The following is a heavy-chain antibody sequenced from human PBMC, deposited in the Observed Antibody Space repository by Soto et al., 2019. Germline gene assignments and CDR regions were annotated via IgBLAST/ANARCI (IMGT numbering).Heavy chain of an antibody. CDR2: IWYDGSNK. D-gene: IGHD2-15*01. Sequence: GGFLRLSCTAAGFTFISDGMHWLRQAPGKGLDPAAAIWYDGSNKYYADSVKGLFTISRDNSKNTLYVQMNSVRAEDTGVYYCARDPSRGVVVANGWLDLWGQGTLVTV. V-gene: IGHV3-33*08. CDR3: ARDPSRGVVVANGWLDL. CDR1: GFTFISDG. J-gene: IGHJ5*02.